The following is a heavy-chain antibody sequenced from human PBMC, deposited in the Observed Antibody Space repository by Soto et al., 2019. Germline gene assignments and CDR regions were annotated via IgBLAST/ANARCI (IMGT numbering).Heavy chain of an antibody. CDR1: GFTFSNYA. V-gene: IGHV3-23*01. CDR2: ISGTGGGT. Sequence: EVHLLESGGGLVQPGGSLRLSCAASGFTFSNYAMTWVRQAPGKGLEWVSVISGTGGGTNNADSAKGRFTTSRDKSKNTLYLQMNSLRAEDTAVYYCAKRAFYGSGIPNYYGMDVWGQGTAVTVSS. J-gene: IGHJ6*02. CDR3: AKRAFYGSGIPNYYGMDV. D-gene: IGHD3-10*01.